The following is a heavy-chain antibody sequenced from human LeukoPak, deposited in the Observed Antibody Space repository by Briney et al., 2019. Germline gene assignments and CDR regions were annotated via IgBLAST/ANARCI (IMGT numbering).Heavy chain of an antibody. CDR3: ARDRDYFDY. V-gene: IGHV3-48*01. Sequence: GGSLRLSCAASGFTFSRCGMNWVRRAPGKGLEWVSYISSSNSTIYYADSVRGRFAVSRDNAKNSLYLQMNSLRGEDTAVYYCARDRDYFDYWGQGTLVTVSS. CDR1: GFTFSRCG. CDR2: ISSSNSTI. D-gene: IGHD3-10*01. J-gene: IGHJ4*02.